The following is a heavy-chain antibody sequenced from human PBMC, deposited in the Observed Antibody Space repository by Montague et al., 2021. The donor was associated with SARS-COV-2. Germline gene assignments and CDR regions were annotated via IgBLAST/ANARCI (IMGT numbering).Heavy chain of an antibody. CDR3: ALPLGGARFDP. CDR2: IYHSGTT. CDR1: GGSISSYY. D-gene: IGHD2-21*02. Sequence: SETLSLTCTVSGGSISSYYWSWIRQPPGKGLEWIGEIYHSGTTNXXPSLQSRVTISVDKSRNHLSLNLRSVTAADTAMYYCALPLGGARFDPWGQGILVTVSS. J-gene: IGHJ5*02. V-gene: IGHV4-59*12.